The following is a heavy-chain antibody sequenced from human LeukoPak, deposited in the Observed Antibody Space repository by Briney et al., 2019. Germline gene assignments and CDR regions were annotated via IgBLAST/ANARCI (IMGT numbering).Heavy chain of an antibody. CDR2: ISYDGSNK. CDR1: GFTFSSNG. V-gene: IGHV3-30*18. J-gene: IGHJ4*02. Sequence: GGSLRLSCVASGFTFSSNGMHWVRQASGKGLEWVALISYDGSNKYYADSVKGRFTISRDNSKNTMYLQMNSLRPEDTAVYYCAKGDPYGSGSYPVDYWGQGTLVTVSS. D-gene: IGHD3-10*01. CDR3: AKGDPYGSGSYPVDY.